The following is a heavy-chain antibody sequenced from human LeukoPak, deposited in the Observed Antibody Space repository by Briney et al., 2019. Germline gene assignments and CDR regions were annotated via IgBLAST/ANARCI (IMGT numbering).Heavy chain of an antibody. CDR2: IYHSWST. D-gene: IGHD4-17*01. CDR1: GYSISSGYY. CDR3: AREADGFTLTDY. V-gene: IGHV4-38-2*02. J-gene: IGHJ4*02. Sequence: PSESLSLTCTVSGYSISSGYYWGWIRQPPGKGLEWIGSIYHSWSTYYNPSLKSRVSISVDTSKNQFSLKLRSVTAADTAEYYCAREADGFTLTDYWGQGTLVTVSS.